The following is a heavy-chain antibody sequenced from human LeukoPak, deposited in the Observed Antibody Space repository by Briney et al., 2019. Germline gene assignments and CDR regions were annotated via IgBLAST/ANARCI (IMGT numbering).Heavy chain of an antibody. CDR2: ISAYNGNT. D-gene: IGHD3-10*01. Sequence: ASVKVSCKASGYTFTSYGISWVRQAPGQGLEWMGWISAYNGNTNHAQKLQGRVTMTTDTSTSTAYMELRSLRSDDTAVYYCARVRQWYYGSGSIDYWGQGTLVTVSS. V-gene: IGHV1-18*01. CDR3: ARVRQWYYGSGSIDY. CDR1: GYTFTSYG. J-gene: IGHJ4*02.